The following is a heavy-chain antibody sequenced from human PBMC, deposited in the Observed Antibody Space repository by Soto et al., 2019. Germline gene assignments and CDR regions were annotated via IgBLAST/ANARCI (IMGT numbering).Heavy chain of an antibody. J-gene: IGHJ6*02. CDR1: GGSISSCGYY. D-gene: IGHD5-18*01. V-gene: IGHV4-31*03. CDR2: IYYSGST. Sequence: TWETLSLTCTVSGGSISSCGYYWGWVRQHPGKGLEWIGYIYYSGSTYYNPSLKSRVTISVDTSKNQFSLKLSSVTAADTAGYYCARDSRPGYSYGYVHYYRMDVWGQATTVTVSS. CDR3: ARDSRPGYSYGYVHYYRMDV.